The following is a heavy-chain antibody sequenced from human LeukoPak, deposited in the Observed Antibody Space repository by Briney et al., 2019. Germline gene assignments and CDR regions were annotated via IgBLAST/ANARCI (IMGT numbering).Heavy chain of an antibody. CDR3: AKDLEWEAYYYMDV. J-gene: IGHJ6*03. Sequence: PGGSLRLSCAASGFTFSSYWMHWVRQAPGKGLVWVSRINSDGSSTSYADSVKGRFTISRDNSKNTLYLQMDSLRAEDTAVYYCAKDLEWEAYYYMDVWGKGTTVTVSS. CDR2: INSDGSST. D-gene: IGHD1-26*01. V-gene: IGHV3-74*01. CDR1: GFTFSSYW.